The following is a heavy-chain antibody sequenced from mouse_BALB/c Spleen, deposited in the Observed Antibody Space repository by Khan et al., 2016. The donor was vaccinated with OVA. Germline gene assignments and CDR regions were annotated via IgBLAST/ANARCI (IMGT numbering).Heavy chain of an antibody. V-gene: IGHV1S41*01. Sequence: DLVKPGASVKLSCKAAGYTFTSYWLNWIKQRPGQGLEWVGHIGPGSGTTYYNEIFKGKATLTVDTSSSTAYIQLSSLSSEDSAVYFCARANYYGSSLYAMDDWGQGTSVTVSS. CDR3: ARANYYGSSLYAMDD. D-gene: IGHD1-1*01. J-gene: IGHJ4*01. CDR2: IGPGSGTT. CDR1: GYTFTSYW.